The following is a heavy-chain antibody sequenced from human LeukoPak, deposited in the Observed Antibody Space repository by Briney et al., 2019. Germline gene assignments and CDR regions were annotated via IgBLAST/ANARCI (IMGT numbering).Heavy chain of an antibody. J-gene: IGHJ6*02. CDR2: IIPIFGTA. CDR1: GGTFSSYA. D-gene: IGHD2-2*01. CDR3: ARDPLAIIVVVPAANYGMDV. Sequence: ASVKVSCKASGGTFSSYAISWVRQAPGQGLEWMGGIIPIFGTANYAQKLQGRVTMTTDTSTSTAYMELRSLRSDDTAVYYCARDPLAIIVVVPAANYGMDVWGQGTTVTVSS. V-gene: IGHV1-69*05.